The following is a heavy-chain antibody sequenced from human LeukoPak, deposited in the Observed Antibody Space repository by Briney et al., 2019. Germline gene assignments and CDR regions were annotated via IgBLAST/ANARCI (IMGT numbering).Heavy chain of an antibody. CDR2: IIPIFGTA. CDR3: ARRRMGPTSYGLDY. Sequence: SVNVPCMPSVCSFRSYAISWVRQAPGQGLEWMGGIIPIFGTANYAQKFQGRVTITADESTSTAYMELSSLRSEDTAVYYCARRRMGPTSYGLDYWGQGILVTVSS. D-gene: IGHD5-18*01. V-gene: IGHV1-69*13. CDR1: VCSFRSYA. J-gene: IGHJ4*02.